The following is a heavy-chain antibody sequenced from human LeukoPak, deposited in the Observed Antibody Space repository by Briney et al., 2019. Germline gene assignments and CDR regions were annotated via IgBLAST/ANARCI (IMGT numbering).Heavy chain of an antibody. CDR1: GGSFSGYY. D-gene: IGHD3-10*01. CDR3: ARIAGSYYNGDY. Sequence: SETLSLTCAVYGGSFSGYYWSWIRQPPGKGLEWIGEINHSGSTNYNPSLKSRVTISVDTSKNQFSLKLSSVTAADTAVYYCARIAGSYYNGDYWGQGTLVTVSS. J-gene: IGHJ4*02. CDR2: INHSGST. V-gene: IGHV4-34*01.